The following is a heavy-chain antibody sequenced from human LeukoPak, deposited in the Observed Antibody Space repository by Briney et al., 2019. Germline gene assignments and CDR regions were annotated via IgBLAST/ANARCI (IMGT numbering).Heavy chain of an antibody. V-gene: IGHV3-73*01. CDR1: GFTFSGSA. J-gene: IGHJ4*02. CDR3: TRQQASSGWYDY. Sequence: GGSLRLSCAASGFTFSGSAMHWVRQASGKGLEWVGRIRSKANSYATAYAASVKGRFTISRDDSKNTAYLQMNSLKTEDTAVYYCTRQQASSGWYDYWGQGTLVIVSS. CDR2: IRSKANSYAT. D-gene: IGHD6-19*01.